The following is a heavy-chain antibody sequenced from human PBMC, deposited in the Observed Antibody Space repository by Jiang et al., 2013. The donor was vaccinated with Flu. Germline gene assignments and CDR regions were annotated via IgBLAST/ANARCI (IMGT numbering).Heavy chain of an antibody. V-gene: IGHV3-11*06. D-gene: IGHD3-10*01. CDR2: ISSSSSDT. J-gene: IGHJ4*02. CDR1: GFTFSDYY. Sequence: GLVKPGGSLRLSCAASGFTFSDYYMNWVRQAPGKGLEWVSYISSSSSDTNYADSVKGRFTISRDNAKNSLYLQMTSLRADDTAVYYCARDVRGVRGLGYWGQGTLVTVSS. CDR3: ARDVRGVRGLGY.